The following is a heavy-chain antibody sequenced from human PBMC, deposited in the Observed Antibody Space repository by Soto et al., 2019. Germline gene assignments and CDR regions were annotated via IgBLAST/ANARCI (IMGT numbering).Heavy chain of an antibody. Sequence: GASVKVSCKASGYTFTGYYMHWVRQAPGQGLEWMGWINPNSGGTNYAQKFQGRVTMTRDTSISTAYMELSRLRSDDTAVYYRARDRGIVATMFDPGPAFWGQGTLVTVS. D-gene: IGHD5-12*01. CDR1: GYTFTGYY. CDR2: INPNSGGT. J-gene: IGHJ4*02. CDR3: ARDRGIVATMFDPGPAF. V-gene: IGHV1-2*02.